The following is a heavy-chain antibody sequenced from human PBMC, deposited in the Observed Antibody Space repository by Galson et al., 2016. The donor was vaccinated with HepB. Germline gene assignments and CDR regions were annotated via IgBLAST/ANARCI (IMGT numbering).Heavy chain of an antibody. CDR2: ISPSGRT. Sequence: TLSLTCAVSGGSVNSGGFSWSWIRQPAGKGLEWIGYISPSGRTDDTPSLKSRATISRDTSKNQFSLNLTSATAADTSIYYCVRDYGDYGWFHPWGQGALVTVSS. CDR1: GGSVNSGGFS. V-gene: IGHV4-30-2*01. D-gene: IGHD4-17*01. CDR3: VRDYGDYGWFHP. J-gene: IGHJ5*02.